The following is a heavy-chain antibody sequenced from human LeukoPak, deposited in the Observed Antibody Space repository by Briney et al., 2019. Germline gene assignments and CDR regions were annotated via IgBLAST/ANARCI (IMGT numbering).Heavy chain of an antibody. J-gene: IGHJ5*02. Sequence: SETLSLTCTVSGGSISSSSYYWGWIRQPPGKGLEWIGSIYYSGSTYYNPSLKSRVTISVDTSKNQFSLKLSSVTAADTAVYYRARLGTVINNWFDPWGQGTLVTVSS. CDR1: GGSISSSSYY. CDR3: ARLGTVINNWFDP. CDR2: IYYSGST. V-gene: IGHV4-39*01. D-gene: IGHD4-17*01.